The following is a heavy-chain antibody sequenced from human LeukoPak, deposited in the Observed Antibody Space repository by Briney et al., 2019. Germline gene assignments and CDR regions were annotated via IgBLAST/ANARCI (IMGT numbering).Heavy chain of an antibody. D-gene: IGHD3-3*01. J-gene: IGHJ4*02. CDR2: ISGSGGST. Sequence: GGSLRLSCAASGFTFSSYAMSWVRQAPGKGLEWVSAISGSGGSTYYADSVKGRFTISRDNSKNTLYLQMNSLRAEDTDVYYCAKDAGAYYDFWSGYYTGSPFNYWGQGTLVTVSS. V-gene: IGHV3-23*01. CDR3: AKDAGAYYDFWSGYYTGSPFNY. CDR1: GFTFSSYA.